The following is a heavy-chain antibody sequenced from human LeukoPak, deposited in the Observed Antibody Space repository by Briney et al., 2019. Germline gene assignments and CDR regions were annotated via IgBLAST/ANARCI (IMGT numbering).Heavy chain of an antibody. CDR3: AREDPTVPFYYFDY. D-gene: IGHD4-17*01. J-gene: IGHJ4*02. CDR2: IYHSGST. V-gene: IGHV4-38-2*02. Sequence: SETLSLTCTVSGYSISSGYYWGWIRPPPGKGLEWIGSIYHSGSTYYNPSLKSRVTISVDTSKNQFSLKLSSVTAADTAVYYCAREDPTVPFYYFDYWGQGTLVTVSS. CDR1: GYSISSGYY.